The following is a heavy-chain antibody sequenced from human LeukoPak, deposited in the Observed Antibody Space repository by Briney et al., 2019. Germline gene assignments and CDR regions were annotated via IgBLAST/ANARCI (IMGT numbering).Heavy chain of an antibody. Sequence: PSETLSLTCAVSGYYISSGYYWGSLRQPPGKGLEWIGSIYHSGSTYYNPSLKSRVTISVDTSKNQFSLKLSSVTAADTAVYYCARHVSLDIVVVPAAISVWGQGTMVTVSS. D-gene: IGHD2-2*01. CDR3: ARHVSLDIVVVPAAISV. V-gene: IGHV4-38-2*01. CDR2: IYHSGST. J-gene: IGHJ3*01. CDR1: GYYISSGYY.